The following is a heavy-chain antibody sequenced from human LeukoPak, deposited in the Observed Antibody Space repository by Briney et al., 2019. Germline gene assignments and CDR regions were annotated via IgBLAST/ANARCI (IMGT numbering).Heavy chain of an antibody. V-gene: IGHV3-7*01. D-gene: IGHD3-22*01. J-gene: IGHJ4*02. CDR3: ARDRATMIVVVNRGFDY. CDR1: GFTFSSYW. CDR2: IEQDGSEK. Sequence: GGSLRLSCAASGFTFSSYWMSWVRQAPGKGLESVATIEQDGSEKYYVDSVKGRFTISRDNAKNSLYLQMNSLRAEDTAVYYCARDRATMIVVVNRGFDYWGQGTLVTVSS.